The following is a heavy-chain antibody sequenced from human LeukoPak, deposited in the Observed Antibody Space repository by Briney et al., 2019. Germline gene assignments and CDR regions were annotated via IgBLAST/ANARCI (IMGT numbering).Heavy chain of an antibody. V-gene: IGHV3-23*01. CDR2: ISGSGGST. Sequence: GSLRLSCAASGFTFSSYAMSWVRQAPGKGLEWVSTISGSGGSTYYADSVKGRFTISRDNSKNTLYLQMNSLRAEDTAVYYCARFVYSSSSLDYWGQGTLVTVSS. D-gene: IGHD6-13*01. CDR1: GFTFSSYA. CDR3: ARFVYSSSSLDY. J-gene: IGHJ4*02.